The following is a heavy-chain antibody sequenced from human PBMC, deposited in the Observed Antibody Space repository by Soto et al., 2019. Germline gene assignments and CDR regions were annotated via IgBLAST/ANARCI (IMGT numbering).Heavy chain of an antibody. CDR3: AREAAGFDI. CDR1: GFTVSSDH. V-gene: IGHV3-53*01. Sequence: PGLSLRLSCAASGFTVSSDHMSWVRQAPGKGLEWISVMYYGGTTYYADSVQGRFTVSRDSSKNTLYLQMNDLRADDTAAYYCAREAAGFDIWGQGTMVTVSS. CDR2: MYYGGTT. D-gene: IGHD6-13*01. J-gene: IGHJ3*02.